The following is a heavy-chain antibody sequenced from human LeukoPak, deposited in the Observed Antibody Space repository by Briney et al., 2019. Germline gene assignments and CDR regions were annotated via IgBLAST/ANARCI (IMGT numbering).Heavy chain of an antibody. CDR3: AKDADYYYGMDV. V-gene: IGHV3-30*18. CDR2: ISYDGSNK. Sequence: GGSLRLSCAASGFTFSSYGMHWVRQAPGKGLEWVAVISYDGSNKYYADSVKGRFTISRDNSKNTLYLQMNSLRAEDTAVYYCAKDADYYYGMDVWGQGTTVTVSS. CDR1: GFTFSSYG. J-gene: IGHJ6*02.